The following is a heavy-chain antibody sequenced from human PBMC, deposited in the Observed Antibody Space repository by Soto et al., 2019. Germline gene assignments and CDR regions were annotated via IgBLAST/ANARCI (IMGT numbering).Heavy chain of an antibody. J-gene: IGHJ4*02. Sequence: PSETLSLTCTVSGGSISSGGYYWSWIRQHPGKGLEWIGYIYYSGSTNYNPSLKSRVTISVDTSKNHFSLKLISVTTADTAVYFCAREGNLGRWIQPLDSWGQGTLVTVSS. V-gene: IGHV4-31*03. CDR2: IYYSGST. D-gene: IGHD2-2*03. CDR1: GGSISSGGYY. CDR3: AREGNLGRWIQPLDS.